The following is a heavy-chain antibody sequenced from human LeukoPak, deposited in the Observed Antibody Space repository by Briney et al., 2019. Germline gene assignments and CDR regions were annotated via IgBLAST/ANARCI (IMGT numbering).Heavy chain of an antibody. J-gene: IGHJ4*02. V-gene: IGHV4-38-2*02. CDR1: GNSISSGYY. Sequence: PSETLSLTCTVSGNSISSGYYWGWIRQPPGKGLEWIASIYHSGSTYYNPSLKSRVSISMDTSMNQFSLKLSSVTAADTAVYYCARHEQWPVPVDYWGQGTLVTVSS. D-gene: IGHD6-19*01. CDR2: IYHSGST. CDR3: ARHEQWPVPVDY.